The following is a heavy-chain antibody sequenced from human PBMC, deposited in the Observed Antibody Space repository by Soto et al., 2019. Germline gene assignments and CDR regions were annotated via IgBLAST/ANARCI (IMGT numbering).Heavy chain of an antibody. Sequence: PRWSLRLSCSSSVFTFSTYTMNWFRQAPGKGLEWVSSINGRGNYIYYAESVKGRFTISRDNAKNSLYLQMDRLRAEDTALYYCVREDGKVGTNSAFDYWGLGALVTVSS. CDR1: VFTFSTYT. V-gene: IGHV3-21*01. CDR2: INGRGNYI. J-gene: IGHJ4*02. D-gene: IGHD1-26*01. CDR3: VREDGKVGTNSAFDY.